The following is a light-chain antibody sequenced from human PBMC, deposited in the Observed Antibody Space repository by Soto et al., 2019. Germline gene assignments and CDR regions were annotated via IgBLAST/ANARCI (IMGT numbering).Light chain of an antibody. CDR3: QQYENYWT. CDR2: GAS. CDR1: QSISAW. Sequence: DIHMTQSPATLSATAGDTVTITCRASQSISAWLSWYQQKPGKAPKLLIYGASNLESGVQSSFSGSGSGTEFTLTIRNLQPDDFATYYCQQYENYWTCGQGTKVEIK. J-gene: IGKJ1*01. V-gene: IGKV1-5*01.